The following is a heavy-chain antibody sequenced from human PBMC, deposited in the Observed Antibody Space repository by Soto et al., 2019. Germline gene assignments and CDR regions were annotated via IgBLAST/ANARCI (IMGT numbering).Heavy chain of an antibody. D-gene: IGHD2-2*01. CDR3: ARSCSSTSCYYYYYGMDV. CDR1: GYTFTSYA. Sequence: ASVKVSWKASGYTFTSYAMHWVRQAPGQRLEWMGWINAGNGNTKYSQKFQGRVTITRDTSASTAYMELSSLRSEDTAVYYCARSCSSTSCYYYYYGMDVWGQGTTVTVS. CDR2: INAGNGNT. J-gene: IGHJ6*02. V-gene: IGHV1-3*01.